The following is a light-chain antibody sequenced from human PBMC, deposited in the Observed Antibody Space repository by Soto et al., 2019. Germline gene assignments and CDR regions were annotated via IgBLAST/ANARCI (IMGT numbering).Light chain of an antibody. Sequence: EIVLTQSPATLSLSPGERATLSCRASQSVSNNYLAWYQQKPGQAPRLLIYGASNRATGIPDRFRGSGSGTDFTLTISRLEPEDFAVYYCQQRAGSSTFGQGTLLEIK. J-gene: IGKJ5*01. V-gene: IGKV3D-20*02. CDR3: QQRAGSST. CDR1: QSVSNNY. CDR2: GAS.